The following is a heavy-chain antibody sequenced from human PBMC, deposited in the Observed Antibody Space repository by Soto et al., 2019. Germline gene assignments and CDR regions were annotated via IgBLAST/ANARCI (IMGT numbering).Heavy chain of an antibody. Sequence: SETLSLTCAVYGGSFGGYYWSWIRQPPGKGLEWIGEINHSGSTNYNPSLKSRVTISVDTSKNQFSLKLSSVTAADTAVYYCARTQLERRCYFDYWGQGTLVTVSS. CDR1: GGSFGGYY. CDR2: INHSGST. J-gene: IGHJ4*02. D-gene: IGHD1-1*01. V-gene: IGHV4-34*01. CDR3: ARTQLERRCYFDY.